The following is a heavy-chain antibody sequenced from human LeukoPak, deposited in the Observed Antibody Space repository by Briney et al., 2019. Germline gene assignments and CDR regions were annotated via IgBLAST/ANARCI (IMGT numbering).Heavy chain of an antibody. D-gene: IGHD3-10*01. CDR2: IYTSGST. CDR3: AREATMVRGYNWFDP. CDR1: GGSISSYY. J-gene: IGHJ5*02. Sequence: SETLSLTCTVSGGSISSYYWSWIRQPAGKGLEWIGRIYTSGSTNYNPSLKSRVTMSVDTSKNQFSLKLSSVTAADTAVYYYAREATMVRGYNWFDPWGQGTLVTVSS. V-gene: IGHV4-4*07.